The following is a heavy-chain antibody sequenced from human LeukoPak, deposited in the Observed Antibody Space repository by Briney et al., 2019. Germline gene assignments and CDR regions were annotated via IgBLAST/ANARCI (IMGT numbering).Heavy chain of an antibody. CDR1: GYTFTSYY. CDR3: ARASLVWYSSSWHFDY. D-gene: IGHD6-13*01. J-gene: IGHJ4*02. Sequence: ASVKVSCKASGYTFTSYYMYWVRQAPGQGLEWMGIINPSGGSTSYAQKFQGRVTMTRDTSTSTVYMELSSLRSEDTAVYYCARASLVWYSSSWHFDYWGQGTLVTVSS. CDR2: INPSGGST. V-gene: IGHV1-46*01.